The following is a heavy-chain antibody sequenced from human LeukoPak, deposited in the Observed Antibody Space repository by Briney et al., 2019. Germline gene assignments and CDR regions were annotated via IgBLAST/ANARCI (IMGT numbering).Heavy chain of an antibody. CDR1: GGTFSSYA. V-gene: IGHV1-69*13. J-gene: IGHJ4*02. CDR3: AATIFGVVIMFDY. CDR2: IIPIFGTA. Sequence: ASVKVSCKASGGTFSSYAISWVRQAPGQGLEWMGGIIPIFGTANYAQKFQGRVTITADESTSTAYMELSSLRSEDTAVYYCAATIFGVVIMFDYWGQGTLVTVSS. D-gene: IGHD3-3*01.